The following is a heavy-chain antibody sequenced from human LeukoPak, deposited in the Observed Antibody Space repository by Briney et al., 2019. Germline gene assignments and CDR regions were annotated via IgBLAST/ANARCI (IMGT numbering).Heavy chain of an antibody. D-gene: IGHD1-26*01. CDR2: ISGSGGST. CDR1: GFTFSSYA. CDR3: ATSRRGWGSYFRYYFDY. V-gene: IGHV3-23*01. Sequence: GGSLRLSCAASGFTFSSYAISWVRQAPGKGLEWVSAISGSGGSTYYADSVKGRFTISRDNSKNTLYLQMNSLRAEDTAVYYCATSRRGWGSYFRYYFDYWGQGTLVTVSS. J-gene: IGHJ4*02.